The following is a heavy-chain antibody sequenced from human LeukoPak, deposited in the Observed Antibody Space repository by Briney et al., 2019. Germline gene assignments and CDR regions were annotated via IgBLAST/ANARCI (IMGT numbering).Heavy chain of an antibody. CDR1: GFTFNNYP. CDR3: ARHRHSDYSLGYYYYGMDV. Sequence: GGSLRLSCAASGFTFNNYPMHWVRQAPGKGLEWVALLSYDGTKEYYADSVKGRFTISRDNSKNTLYLQMNSLRAEDTAVYYCARHRHSDYSLGYYYYGMDVWGQGTTVTVSS. D-gene: IGHD4-11*01. CDR2: LSYDGTKE. V-gene: IGHV3-30*14. J-gene: IGHJ6*02.